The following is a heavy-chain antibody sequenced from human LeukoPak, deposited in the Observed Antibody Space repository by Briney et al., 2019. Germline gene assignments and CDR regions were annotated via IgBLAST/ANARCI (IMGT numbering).Heavy chain of an antibody. CDR1: GFTVSNDF. V-gene: IGHV3-66*02. D-gene: IGHD2-15*01. J-gene: IGHJ3*02. Sequence: GGSLRLSCAASGFTVSNDFMTWVRQAPGKGLEWVSLIYSDGGTYYADSVRGRFTISRDNSKNTLYLEMNSLTAEDTAVYYCANDRGGAFDIWGQGTMVTVSS. CDR2: IYSDGGT. CDR3: ANDRGGAFDI.